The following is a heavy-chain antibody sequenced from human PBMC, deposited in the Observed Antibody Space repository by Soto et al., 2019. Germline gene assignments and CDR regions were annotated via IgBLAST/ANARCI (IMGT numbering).Heavy chain of an antibody. Sequence: EVQLVESGGGLVQPGGSLRLSCAASGFTFSNYWMYWVRQAPGKGLVWVSRVNNDGTDTTHADSVKGRFTISRDSAENTLYLQMNSRRAEATAVYYCARGGLQHALDVWGQGSTVTVSS. J-gene: IGHJ6*02. D-gene: IGHD6-13*01. V-gene: IGHV3-74*03. CDR2: VNNDGTDT. CDR1: GFTFSNYW. CDR3: ARGGLQHALDV.